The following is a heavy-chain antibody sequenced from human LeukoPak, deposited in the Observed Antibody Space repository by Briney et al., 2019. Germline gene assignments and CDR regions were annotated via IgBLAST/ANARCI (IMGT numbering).Heavy chain of an antibody. Sequence: GASVKVSCKASGYTFTGYYMHWVRQAPGQGLEWMGRINPNSGGTNYAQKFQGRVTMTRDTSISTAYMELSRLRSDDTAVYYCARGGYVTTWWFDPWGQGTLVTVSS. CDR2: INPNSGGT. V-gene: IGHV1-2*06. CDR3: ARGGYVTTWWFDP. CDR1: GYTFTGYY. J-gene: IGHJ5*02. D-gene: IGHD4-11*01.